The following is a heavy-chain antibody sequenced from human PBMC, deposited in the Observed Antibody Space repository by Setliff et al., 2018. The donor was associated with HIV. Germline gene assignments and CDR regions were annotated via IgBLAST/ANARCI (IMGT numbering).Heavy chain of an antibody. J-gene: IGHJ4*02. V-gene: IGHV1-46*01. D-gene: IGHD3-22*01. Sequence: GASVKVSCKASGYTFTSYYMHWVRQAPGQGLEWMGIVNPSGGSTSYAQKFQGRVTMTRDTSTSKVYMELSSLRSEDTAVYYCARVEYYYDSSGYYYDYWGQGTLVTVSS. CDR2: VNPSGGST. CDR3: ARVEYYYDSSGYYYDY. CDR1: GYTFTSYY.